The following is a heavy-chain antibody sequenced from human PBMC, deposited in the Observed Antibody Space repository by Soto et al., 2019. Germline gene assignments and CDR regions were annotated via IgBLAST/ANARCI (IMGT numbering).Heavy chain of an antibody. Sequence: GGSLRLSCAASGFTFSSYGMHWVRQAPGKGLEWVSYISSSGSTIYYADSVKGRFTISRDNAKNSLYLQMNSLRAEDTAAYHCARSPPYYYDSSVDYWGQGT. D-gene: IGHD3-22*01. V-gene: IGHV3-48*04. CDR2: ISSSGSTI. CDR1: GFTFSSYG. J-gene: IGHJ4*02. CDR3: ARSPPYYYDSSVDY.